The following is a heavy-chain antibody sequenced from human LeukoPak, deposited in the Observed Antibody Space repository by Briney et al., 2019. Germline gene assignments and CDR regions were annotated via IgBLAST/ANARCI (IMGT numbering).Heavy chain of an antibody. V-gene: IGHV3-30*01. J-gene: IGHJ1*01. CDR3: ARTHCSSTSCYDGYFQH. D-gene: IGHD2-2*01. CDR2: ISYDGSNK. Sequence: PGGSLRLSCAASGFTLSSYAMHWVRQAPGKGLEWVAVISYDGSNKYYADSVKGRFTISRDNSKNTLYLQMNSLRAEDTAVYYCARTHCSSTSCYDGYFQHWGQGTLVTVSS. CDR1: GFTLSSYA.